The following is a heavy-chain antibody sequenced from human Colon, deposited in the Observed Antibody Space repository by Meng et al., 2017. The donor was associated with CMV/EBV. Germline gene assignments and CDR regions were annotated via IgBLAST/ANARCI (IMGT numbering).Heavy chain of an antibody. CDR3: ARGDDTAKTGRS. D-gene: IGHD5-18*01. CDR2: IHPSGST. Sequence: QVQLQQWGAGLLDPSETLSLTCAVYDGPSSGYYFSWVRQPPGKGLEWIGEIHPSGSTSYNASLNSRVTLSLDTSKDQFSLKLNSVTAADTAVYFCARGDDTAKTGRSWGQGILVTVSS. J-gene: IGHJ4*02. CDR1: DGPSSGYY. V-gene: IGHV4-34*02.